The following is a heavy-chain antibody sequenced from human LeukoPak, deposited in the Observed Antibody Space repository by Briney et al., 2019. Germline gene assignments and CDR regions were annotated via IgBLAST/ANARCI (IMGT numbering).Heavy chain of an antibody. D-gene: IGHD3-22*01. CDR1: GFTFSSYA. CDR2: ISYDGSNK. V-gene: IGHV3-30*04. CDR3: ARVGSSGDDSSGYSDY. J-gene: IGHJ4*02. Sequence: GRSLRLSCAASGFTFSSYAMHWVRQAPGKGLEWVAVISYDGSNKYCADSVKGRFTISRDNSKNTLYLQMNSLRAEDTAVYYCARVGSSGDDSSGYSDYWGQGTLVTVSS.